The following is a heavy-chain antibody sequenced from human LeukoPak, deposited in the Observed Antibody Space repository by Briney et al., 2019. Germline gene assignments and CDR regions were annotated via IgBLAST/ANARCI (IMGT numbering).Heavy chain of an antibody. V-gene: IGHV4-4*07. CDR3: ARGSNHAFDI. J-gene: IGHJ3*02. D-gene: IGHD1-26*01. Sequence: PSETLSLTCTVSGGSISSYYWSWIRQPAGKGLEWIRRIYSTGSTNYNPSLKSRVTVSVDTSKNQFSLKLNSVTAADTAVYYCARGSNHAFDIWGQGTVVSVSS. CDR1: GGSISSYY. CDR2: IYSTGST.